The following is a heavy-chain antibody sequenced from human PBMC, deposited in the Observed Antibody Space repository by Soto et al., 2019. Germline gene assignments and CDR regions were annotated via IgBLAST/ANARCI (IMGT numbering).Heavy chain of an antibody. CDR3: ARDLPITIIVVVPYGMDV. CDR2: INPSGGST. Sequence: ASVKVSCKASGYTFTSYAMHWVRQAPGQGLEWMGIINPSGGSTSYAQKFQGRVTMTRDTSTSTVYMELSSLRSEDTAVYYCARDLPITIIVVVPYGMDVWGQRTTVTVSS. J-gene: IGHJ6*02. D-gene: IGHD3-22*01. CDR1: GYTFTSYA. V-gene: IGHV1-46*03.